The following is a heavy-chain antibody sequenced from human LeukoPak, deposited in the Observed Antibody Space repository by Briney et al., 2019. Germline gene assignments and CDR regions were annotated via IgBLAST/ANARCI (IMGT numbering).Heavy chain of an antibody. J-gene: IGHJ4*02. Sequence: SETLSLTRTVSGGSISSGGYYWSWIRQHPGTGLEWIGYIYYSGGTYYNPSLKSRVTISVDTSKNQFSLKLSSVTAADTAVYYCARVPSSGSSRWEYYFDYWGQGTLVTVSP. CDR1: GGSISSGGYY. V-gene: IGHV4-31*03. D-gene: IGHD6-19*01. CDR2: IYYSGGT. CDR3: ARVPSSGSSRWEYYFDY.